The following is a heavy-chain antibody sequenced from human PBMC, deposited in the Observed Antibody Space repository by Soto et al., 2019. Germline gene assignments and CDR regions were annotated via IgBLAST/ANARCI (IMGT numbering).Heavy chain of an antibody. CDR2: IYWDNDK. V-gene: IGHV2-5*02. CDR1: GFSLTTSGVG. D-gene: IGHD5-18*01. J-gene: IGHJ4*02. Sequence: QITLKESGPTLVKPTQTLTLTCAFSGFSLTTSGVGVGWIRQPPGKALEWLALIYWDNDKGYSPSLRSRLTITQRNSQNQVVLRLTNMDPVDTGTYYWAQTGGDTAMGEFEYWGQGTMVTVSS. CDR3: AQTGGDTAMGEFEY.